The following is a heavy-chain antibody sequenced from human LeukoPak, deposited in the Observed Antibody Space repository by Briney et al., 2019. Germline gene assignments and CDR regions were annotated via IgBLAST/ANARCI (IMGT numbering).Heavy chain of an antibody. CDR1: GGSISSSSYY. Sequence: SETLSLTCTVSGGSISSSSYYWGWIRQPPGKGLGWIGSIYYSGSTYYNPSLKSRVTISVDTSKNQFSLKLSSVTAADTAVYYCARHLGGLFAHWFPLDYWGQGTLVTASS. CDR2: IYYSGST. D-gene: IGHD3-9*01. CDR3: ARHLGGLFAHWFPLDY. V-gene: IGHV4-39*01. J-gene: IGHJ4*02.